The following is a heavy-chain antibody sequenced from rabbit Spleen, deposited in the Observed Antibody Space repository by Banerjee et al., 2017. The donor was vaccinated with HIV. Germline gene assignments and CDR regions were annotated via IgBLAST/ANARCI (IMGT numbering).Heavy chain of an antibody. CDR3: VRGASSSGYYSL. D-gene: IGHD1-1*01. Sequence: QEQLVESGGGLVKPEGSLTLTCTASGFSFSNKAVMCWVRQAPGKGLEWIGYIDLVFGSTYYASWVNGRFTISSHNAQNTLYLQLNSLTAADTATYFCVRGASSSGYYSLWGPGTLVTVS. CDR2: IDLVFGST. V-gene: IGHV1S47*01. CDR1: GFSFSNKA. J-gene: IGHJ6*01.